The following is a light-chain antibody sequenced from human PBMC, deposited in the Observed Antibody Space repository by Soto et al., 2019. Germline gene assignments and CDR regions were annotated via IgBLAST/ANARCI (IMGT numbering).Light chain of an antibody. J-gene: IGLJ3*02. Sequence: QSALTQPASVSGSPGQSITISCTGTSSDVGSDNLVSWYQQHPGKAPKFMIYEGSKRPSGVANRFSGSKSGNTASLTISGLQAEDEADYYCCSCAGSNTWVFGGGTKLTVL. CDR3: CSCAGSNTWV. CDR1: SSDVGSDNL. V-gene: IGLV2-23*01. CDR2: EGS.